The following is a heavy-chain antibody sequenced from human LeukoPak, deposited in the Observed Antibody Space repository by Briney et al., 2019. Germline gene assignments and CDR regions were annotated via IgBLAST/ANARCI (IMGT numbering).Heavy chain of an antibody. CDR1: GFTFSLYA. J-gene: IGHJ4*02. CDR2: INSGSSDK. V-gene: IGHV3-21*05. D-gene: IGHD3-3*01. Sequence: TGGSLRLSCAASGFTFSLYAMNWVRQAPGKGLEWVSYINSGSSDKHYTESVRGRFTISRDNAKKTLYLQVNSLRAEDTAVYFCARDTYEPGLIDFWGQGTLVSVSS. CDR3: ARDTYEPGLIDF.